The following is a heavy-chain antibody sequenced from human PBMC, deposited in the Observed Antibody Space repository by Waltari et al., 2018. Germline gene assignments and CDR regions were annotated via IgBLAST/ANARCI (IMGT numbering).Heavy chain of an antibody. Sequence: QVRLVQSGAEVKKPGSSVKVSCKAVGGSFSSYSINWVRQAPGKGLEWMGGIIPVFGTANYAQKFQDRLAITADESTSTAYMELSSLRSEDTAAYYCTTSSYCGTTTCYQYYGMDVWGQGTTVTVSS. D-gene: IGHD2-2*01. CDR1: GGSFSSYS. CDR3: TTSSYCGTTTCYQYYGMDV. CDR2: IIPVFGTA. J-gene: IGHJ6*02. V-gene: IGHV1-69*01.